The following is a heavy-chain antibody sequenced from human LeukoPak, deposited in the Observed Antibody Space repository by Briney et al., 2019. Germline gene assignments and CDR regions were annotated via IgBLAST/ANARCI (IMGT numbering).Heavy chain of an antibody. CDR3: ARLSSSGGQYFDY. Sequence: GGSLRLSCAASGFTFSSYWMSWVRQAPGKGLEWVANIKQDGSEKYYVDSVKGRFTISRDNAKNSLYLQMNSLRAEDTAVYYCARLSSSGGQYFDYWGQGTLVTVSS. V-gene: IGHV3-7*01. CDR2: IKQDGSEK. D-gene: IGHD6-13*01. CDR1: GFTFSSYW. J-gene: IGHJ4*02.